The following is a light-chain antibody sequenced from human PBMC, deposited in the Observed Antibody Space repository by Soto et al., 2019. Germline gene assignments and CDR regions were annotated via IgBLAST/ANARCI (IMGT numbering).Light chain of an antibody. V-gene: IGKV3-11*01. CDR2: DAS. CDR1: QSVSSY. Sequence: EIVLTQSPATLSLSPGERATLSCRASQSVSSYLAWYQQKPGQAPRLLIYDASNRATGIPARFSGSGSGTDFSLPISGLEPEDFAVYYCQQRSNWLYTFGQGTKLEIK. CDR3: QQRSNWLYT. J-gene: IGKJ2*01.